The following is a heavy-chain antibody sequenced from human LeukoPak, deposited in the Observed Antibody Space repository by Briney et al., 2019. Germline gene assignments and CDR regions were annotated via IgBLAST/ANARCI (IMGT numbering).Heavy chain of an antibody. J-gene: IGHJ4*02. Sequence: GGSLRLSCAASGFTFSSYNLNWVRQAPGKGLEWVSYISSSGDTMYYADSVKGRFTISRDNAKNSLYLQMNSLRAEDTAVYYCARTPPNYYDSNGYFSPYDYWGQGTLVTVSS. CDR1: GFTFSSYN. D-gene: IGHD3-22*01. CDR3: ARTPPNYYDSNGYFSPYDY. V-gene: IGHV3-48*04. CDR2: ISSSGDTM.